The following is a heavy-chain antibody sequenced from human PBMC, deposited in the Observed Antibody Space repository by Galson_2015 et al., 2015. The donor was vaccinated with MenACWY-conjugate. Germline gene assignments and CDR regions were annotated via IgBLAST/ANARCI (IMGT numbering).Heavy chain of an antibody. Sequence: SLRLSCAASGFTFSTYWMHWVRQAPGKGLVWVSRINSDGRSTSYADSVKGRFTISRDNDKNTQYLQMNSLRAEDTAVYYCARLGGNYRTTSHFDYWGQGTLVTVSS. J-gene: IGHJ4*02. D-gene: IGHD1-26*01. CDR3: ARLGGNYRTTSHFDY. CDR1: GFTFSTYW. V-gene: IGHV3-74*01. CDR2: INSDGRST.